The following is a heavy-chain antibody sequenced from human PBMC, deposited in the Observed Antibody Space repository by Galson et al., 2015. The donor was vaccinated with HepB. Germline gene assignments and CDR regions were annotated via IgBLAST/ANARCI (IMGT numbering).Heavy chain of an antibody. V-gene: IGHV3-48*02. D-gene: IGHD3-10*01. CDR1: GFTFSSYT. J-gene: IGHJ2*01. CDR2: ISTDSSTI. CDR3: ARVYFGSGSSSAYWYFDL. Sequence: SLRLSCAASGFTFSSYTMNWVRQAPGKGLEWLSYISTDSSTIYYADSVKGRFTISRDNAKNSLYLQMNSLRDEDTAVYYCARVYFGSGSSSAYWYFDLRGRGALVTVSS.